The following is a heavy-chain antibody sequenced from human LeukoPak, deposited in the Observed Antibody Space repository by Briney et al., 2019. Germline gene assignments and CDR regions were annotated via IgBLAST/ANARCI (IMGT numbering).Heavy chain of an antibody. CDR2: ISVYNGDT. Sequence: SVKVSFKTSGYTFGYYGISWVRQAPGQGLEWMAWISVYNGDTKYAQGLQDRVTMTTDTSSSTAYMELRTLRSDDTAVYYCARDVYPLRFLAQRYYFDYWGQGTLLTVSS. J-gene: IGHJ4*02. CDR1: GYTFGYYG. D-gene: IGHD3-3*01. V-gene: IGHV1-18*01. CDR3: ARDVYPLRFLAQRYYFDY.